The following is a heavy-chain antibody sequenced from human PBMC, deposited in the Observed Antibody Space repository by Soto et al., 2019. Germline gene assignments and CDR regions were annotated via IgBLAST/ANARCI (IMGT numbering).Heavy chain of an antibody. J-gene: IGHJ4*02. CDR3: ARGYGSITIFGVVTEYFDY. CDR2: IIPIFGTA. V-gene: IGHV1-69*13. CDR1: GGTFSSYA. Sequence: SVKVSCKASGGTFSSYAISWVRQAPGQGLEWKGGIIPIFGTANYAQKFQGRVTVTADESTSTAYMELSSLRSEDTAVYYCARGYGSITIFGVVTEYFDYWGQGTLVTVSS. D-gene: IGHD3-3*01.